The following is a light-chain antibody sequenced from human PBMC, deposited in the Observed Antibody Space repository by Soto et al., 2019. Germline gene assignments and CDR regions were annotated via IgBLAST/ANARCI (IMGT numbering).Light chain of an antibody. V-gene: IGLV2-14*01. CDR2: DVS. Sequence: QSALTQPASVSGSPGQSITISCTGTSSDVGGYNYVSCYQQHPGKAPKLMIYDVSHRPSGVSNRFSGSKSGNTASLTISGLQADAEADYHCSSYTSRSTLVVFGGGTKVTVL. CDR1: SSDVGGYNY. J-gene: IGLJ2*01. CDR3: SSYTSRSTLVV.